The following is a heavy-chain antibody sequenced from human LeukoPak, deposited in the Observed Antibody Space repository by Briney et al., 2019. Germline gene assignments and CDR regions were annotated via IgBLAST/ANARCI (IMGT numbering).Heavy chain of an antibody. CDR1: GFTFSSYA. CDR2: ISGSGGST. J-gene: IGHJ4*02. CDR3: AKGFGTKSYYYDSSGYSGFDD. V-gene: IGHV3-23*01. Sequence: GGSLRLSCAASGFTFSSYAMSWVRQAPGKGLEWVSAISGSGGSTYYADSVKGRFTISRDNSKNTLYLQMNSLRAEDTAVYYCAKGFGTKSYYYDSSGYSGFDDWGQGTLVTVSS. D-gene: IGHD3-22*01.